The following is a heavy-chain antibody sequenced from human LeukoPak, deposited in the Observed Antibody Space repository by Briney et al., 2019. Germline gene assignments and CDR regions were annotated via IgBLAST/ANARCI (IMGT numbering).Heavy chain of an antibody. CDR3: ALTYYYDSSGYIFDY. Sequence: PGGSLRLSCAASGFTVSSNYMSWVRQAPGKGLEWVSVIYSGGSTYYADSVKGRFTTSRDNSKNTLYLQMNSLRAEDTAVYYCALTYYYDSSGYIFDYWGQGTLVTVSS. V-gene: IGHV3-53*01. CDR2: IYSGGST. CDR1: GFTVSSNY. D-gene: IGHD3-22*01. J-gene: IGHJ4*02.